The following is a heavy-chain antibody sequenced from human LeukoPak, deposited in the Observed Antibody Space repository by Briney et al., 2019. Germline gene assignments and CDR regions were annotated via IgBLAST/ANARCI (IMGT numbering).Heavy chain of an antibody. D-gene: IGHD3-22*01. CDR3: AREPGFDSSGYLNWFDP. CDR2: ISYSGST. J-gene: IGHJ5*02. V-gene: IGHV4-59*01. CDR1: GGSISSYY. Sequence: PSETLSLTCTVSGGSISSYYWSWIRQPPGKGLEWTACISYSGSTKYNPSLKSRVTISVDTSKNQLSLKLSSVTAADTAVYYCAREPGFDSSGYLNWFDPWGQGTLVTVSS.